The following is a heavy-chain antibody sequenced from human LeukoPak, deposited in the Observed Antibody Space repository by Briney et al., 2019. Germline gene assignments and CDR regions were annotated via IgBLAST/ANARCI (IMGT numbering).Heavy chain of an antibody. CDR3: ARGGPRPRHSAFDI. J-gene: IGHJ3*02. Sequence: GGSLRLSCAASGFTFSSYWMSWVRQAPGKGLEWVANIKQDGSEKYYVDSVKGRFTISRDNAKNSLYLQMNSLRAEDTAVYYCARGGPRPRHSAFDIWGQGTMVTVSS. CDR2: IKQDGSEK. D-gene: IGHD3-3*02. V-gene: IGHV3-7*04. CDR1: GFTFSSYW.